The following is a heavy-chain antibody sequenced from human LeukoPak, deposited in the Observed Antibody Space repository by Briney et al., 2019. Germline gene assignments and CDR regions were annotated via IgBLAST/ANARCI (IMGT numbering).Heavy chain of an antibody. CDR3: ARPHCSSTRCRSDGYYFDY. CDR2: IYPGDSDT. V-gene: IGHV5-51*01. J-gene: IGHJ4*02. CDR1: GYSFTSYW. Sequence: GESLKISCKGSGYSFTSYWIGWVRQMPGKGLEWMGIIYPGDSDTRYSPSFQGQVTISADKSISTAYLQWSSLKASDTAMYYCARPHCSSTRCRSDGYYFDYWGQGTLVTVSS. D-gene: IGHD2-2*01.